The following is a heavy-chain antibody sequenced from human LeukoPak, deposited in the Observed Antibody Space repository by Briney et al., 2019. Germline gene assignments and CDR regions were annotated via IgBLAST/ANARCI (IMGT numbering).Heavy chain of an antibody. CDR2: ITANGDST. CDR1: GFSFAYYA. J-gene: IGHJ6*02. D-gene: IGHD5-12*01. Sequence: PGGSLRLSCAASGFSFAYYAMHWVRQAPGKGLEWVSLITANGDSTYYADPVKGRFTISRDNSKNSLSLQMNSLRTEDTALYYCAKDMVATIGRYYYYGMDVWGQGTTVTVSS. V-gene: IGHV3-43*02. CDR3: AKDMVATIGRYYYYGMDV.